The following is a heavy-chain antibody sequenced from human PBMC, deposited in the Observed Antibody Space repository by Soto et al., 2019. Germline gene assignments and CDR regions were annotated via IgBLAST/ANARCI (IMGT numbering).Heavy chain of an antibody. CDR2: ISGTGGST. D-gene: IGHD6-6*01. J-gene: IGHJ4*02. CDR3: AKNWDTTSSSSSH. CDR1: GFTFSTYA. V-gene: IGHV3-23*01. Sequence: PGGSLRLSCAAFGFTFSTYAMSWVRQAPGKGLEWVSAISGTGGSTYYADSVKGRFTISRDNSKNTLYLQMNSLRAEDTAVYYCAKNWDTTSSSSSHWGQGTLVTVSS.